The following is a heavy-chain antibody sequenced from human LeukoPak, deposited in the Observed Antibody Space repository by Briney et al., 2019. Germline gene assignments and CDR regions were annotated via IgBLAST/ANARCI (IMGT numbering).Heavy chain of an antibody. Sequence: GGSLRLSCTASGFTLSSYEMTWIRQAPGKGLEWVSSIDYSGDTTYYADSVKGRFTISRDNSKNTLYLQMNSLRAEDTAVYYCAKGWEGEAMIVDFDYWGQGTLVTVSS. V-gene: IGHV3-23*01. J-gene: IGHJ4*02. CDR3: AKGWEGEAMIVDFDY. CDR2: IDYSGDTT. CDR1: GFTLSSYE. D-gene: IGHD3-22*01.